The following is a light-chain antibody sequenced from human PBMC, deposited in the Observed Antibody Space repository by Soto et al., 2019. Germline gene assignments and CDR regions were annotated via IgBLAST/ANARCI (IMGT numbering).Light chain of an antibody. V-gene: IGKV3-15*01. CDR2: GAS. Sequence: EIVMTQSPATLSVSPGARATLSCSASQSVSSNLAWYQQKPGKAPRLLIYGASTRATGIPARFIGSGSGTEFTLTISSLQSEDLAVDYWQQYNNWPPWTFGQGTKLDIK. CDR3: QQYNNWPPWT. CDR1: QSVSSN. J-gene: IGKJ2*02.